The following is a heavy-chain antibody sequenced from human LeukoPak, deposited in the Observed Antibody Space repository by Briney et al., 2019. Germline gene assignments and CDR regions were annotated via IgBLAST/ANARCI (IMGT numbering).Heavy chain of an antibody. CDR1: GFTFSSYN. CDR2: IYSGGST. CDR3: ARDIVGATKRAFDI. J-gene: IGHJ3*02. Sequence: PGGSLRLSCAASGFTFSSYNMNWVRQAPGKGLEWVSVIYSGGSTYYADSVKGRFTISRDNSKNTLYLQMNSLRAEDTAVYYCARDIVGATKRAFDIWGQGTMVTVSS. V-gene: IGHV3-53*01. D-gene: IGHD1-26*01.